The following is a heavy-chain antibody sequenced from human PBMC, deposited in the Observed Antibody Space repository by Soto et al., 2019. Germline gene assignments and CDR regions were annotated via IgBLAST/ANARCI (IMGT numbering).Heavy chain of an antibody. CDR2: IYNNVAT. CDR1: GGALSSSSYY. V-gene: IGHV4-31*02. D-gene: IGHD3-3*01. Sequence: PSETLSLTCTVSGGALSSSSYYCGWIRQHPGKGLEWIGYIYNNVATYYSPSLKSRVTISVDTSKNQFSLRLSSVTAADTAMYYCAISRSGTLDDWGQGTLVTVSS. J-gene: IGHJ4*02. CDR3: AISRSGTLDD.